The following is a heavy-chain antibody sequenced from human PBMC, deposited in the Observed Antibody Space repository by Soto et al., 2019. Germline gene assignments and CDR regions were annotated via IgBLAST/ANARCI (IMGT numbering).Heavy chain of an antibody. CDR3: AKDWTSL. CDR2: ISGSGGST. D-gene: IGHD3-3*01. Sequence: EVQLLESGGGLVQPGGSLRISCAASGFTFSIYSMTWVRQAPGKGLEWVSTISGSGGSTYYTDSVKGRFTISRDNSKNTLFLQLNSLRAEDTAVYYCAKDWTSLWGQGTMVTVSS. J-gene: IGHJ3*01. CDR1: GFTFSIYS. V-gene: IGHV3-23*01.